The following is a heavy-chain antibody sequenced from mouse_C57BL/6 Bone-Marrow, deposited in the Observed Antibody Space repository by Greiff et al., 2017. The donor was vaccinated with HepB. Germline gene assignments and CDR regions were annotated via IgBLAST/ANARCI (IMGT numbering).Heavy chain of an antibody. J-gene: IGHJ4*01. CDR3: AIFYYPCYYAMDY. V-gene: IGHV1-80*01. Sequence: VQLQQSGAELVKPGASVKISCKASGYAFSSYWMNWVKQRPGKGLEWIGQIYPGDGDTNYNGKFKGKATLTADKSSSTAYMQLSSLASEETAVYLCAIFYYPCYYAMDYWGQGTSVTVSS. CDR2: IYPGDGDT. D-gene: IGHD2-1*01. CDR1: GYAFSSYW.